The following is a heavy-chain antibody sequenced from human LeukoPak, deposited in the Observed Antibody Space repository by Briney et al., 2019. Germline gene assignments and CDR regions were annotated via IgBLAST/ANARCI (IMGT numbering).Heavy chain of an antibody. D-gene: IGHD1-26*01. CDR1: GGSISSGGYY. J-gene: IGHJ4*02. Sequence: PSQTLSLTCTVSGGSISSGGYYWSWIRQHPGKGLEWIVYIYYSGSTYYNPSLKSRVTISIDTSKNQFSLNLNSVTAADTALYSCARHYLGGNYPDYFNHWGQGTLVTVSS. CDR2: IYYSGST. V-gene: IGHV4-31*03. CDR3: ARHYLGGNYPDYFNH.